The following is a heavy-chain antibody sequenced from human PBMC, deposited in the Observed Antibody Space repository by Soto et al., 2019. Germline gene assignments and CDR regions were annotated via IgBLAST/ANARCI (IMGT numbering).Heavy chain of an antibody. D-gene: IGHD5-12*01. Sequence: KPSETLSLTCSVSGGSIANYYWSWIRQPPGKGLEWIGYIYYSGSTNYNPSLKSRATISVDTSKNQFSLKLSSVTAADTAVYYCARVGWLQLGYFDYWGQGTLVTVSS. CDR3: ARVGWLQLGYFDY. CDR2: IYYSGST. V-gene: IGHV4-59*01. CDR1: GGSIANYY. J-gene: IGHJ4*02.